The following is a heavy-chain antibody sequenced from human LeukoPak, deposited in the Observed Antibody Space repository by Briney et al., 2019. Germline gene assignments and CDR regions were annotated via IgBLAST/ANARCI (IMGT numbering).Heavy chain of an antibody. CDR1: GGSFSGYY. Sequence: PSETLSLTCAVYGGSFSGYYWSWIRQPPGKGLEWIGEINHSGSTNYNPSLKSRVTISVDTSKNQFSLKLSSVTAADTAVYYCARDHYGGNPGHWYFDLWGRGTLVTVSS. CDR3: ARDHYGGNPGHWYFDL. V-gene: IGHV4-34*01. D-gene: IGHD4-17*01. J-gene: IGHJ2*01. CDR2: INHSGST.